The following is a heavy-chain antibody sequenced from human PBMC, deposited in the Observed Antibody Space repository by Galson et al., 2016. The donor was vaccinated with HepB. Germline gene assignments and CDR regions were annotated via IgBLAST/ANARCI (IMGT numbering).Heavy chain of an antibody. Sequence: SVKVSCKASGYTFTNHDMHWVRQAPGQSLEWMGWINTGKGNTKYSQKFQDRVTITRDTSASTDYMELSNLRSEDTAVYFCARLSTSGTYFGYWGQGVLVTVSS. J-gene: IGHJ4*02. CDR3: ARLSTSGTYFGY. V-gene: IGHV1-3*04. CDR1: GYTFTNHD. D-gene: IGHD1-26*01. CDR2: INTGKGNT.